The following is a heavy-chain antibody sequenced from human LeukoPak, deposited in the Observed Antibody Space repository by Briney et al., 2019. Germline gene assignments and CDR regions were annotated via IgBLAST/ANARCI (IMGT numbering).Heavy chain of an antibody. J-gene: IGHJ5*02. CDR1: GGSIITYY. Sequence: SETLSLTCTVSGGSIITYYWGSIRQPPGKELEWIGYVYYSWTTYYNPSLNSRVPIPVVTSKNQFSLKLASVTAADTAVYYVAQILPTGRWFDPWGQGTLVTVSS. V-gene: IGHV4-59*01. D-gene: IGHD3-10*01. CDR3: AQILPTGRWFDP. CDR2: VYYSWTT.